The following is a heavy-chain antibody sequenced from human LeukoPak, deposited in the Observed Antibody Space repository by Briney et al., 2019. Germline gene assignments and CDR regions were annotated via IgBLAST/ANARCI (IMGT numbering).Heavy chain of an antibody. D-gene: IGHD4-11*01. V-gene: IGHV4-61*02. CDR2: IYTSGST. CDR3: ARVLGSNPFDY. Sequence: PSETLSLTCTVSGGSISSGSYYWSWIRQPAGKGLEWIGRIYTSGSTNYNPSLKSRVTISVDTSKNQFSLKLSSVTAADTAVYYCARVLGSNPFDYWGQGTLVTVSS. J-gene: IGHJ4*02. CDR1: GGSISSGSYY.